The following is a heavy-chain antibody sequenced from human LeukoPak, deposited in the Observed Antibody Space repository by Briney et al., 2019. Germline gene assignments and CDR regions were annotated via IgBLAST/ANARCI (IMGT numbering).Heavy chain of an antibody. CDR1: GFNFSIYS. V-gene: IGHV3-48*01. CDR3: ARDKLPGATMGWFGP. Sequence: GSLRLSCAASGFNFSIYSMNWVRQAPGKGLEWVSYISSSGSTIYYADSVRGRFTISRDNAKNSLYLQMNGLRAEDTAVYHCARDKLPGATMGWFGPWGQGALVTVSS. J-gene: IGHJ5*02. CDR2: ISSSGSTI. D-gene: IGHD1-26*01.